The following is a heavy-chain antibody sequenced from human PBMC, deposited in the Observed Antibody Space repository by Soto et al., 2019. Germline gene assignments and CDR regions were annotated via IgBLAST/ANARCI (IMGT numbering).Heavy chain of an antibody. Sequence: SETLSLTCTVSGGSISSSSYYWGWIRQPPGKGLEWIGYIYYSGSTNYNPSLKSRVTISVDTSKNQFSLKLSSVTAADTAVYYCARGRVYSYGYDYYYGMDVWGQGTTVTVSS. D-gene: IGHD5-18*01. CDR1: GGSISSSSYY. V-gene: IGHV4-61*05. CDR3: ARGRVYSYGYDYYYGMDV. J-gene: IGHJ6*02. CDR2: IYYSGST.